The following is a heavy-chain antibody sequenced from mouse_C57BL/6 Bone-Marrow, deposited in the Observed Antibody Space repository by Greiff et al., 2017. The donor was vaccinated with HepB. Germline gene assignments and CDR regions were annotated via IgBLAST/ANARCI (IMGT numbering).Heavy chain of an antibody. D-gene: IGHD2-3*01. CDR1: GFTFSDYY. V-gene: IGHV5-12*01. J-gene: IGHJ2*01. CDR2: ISNGGGST. CDR3: ARDGYYGFDY. Sequence: EVQLVESGGGLVQPGGSLKLSCAASGFTFSDYYMYWVRQTPEKRLEWVAYISNGGGSTYYPDTVKGRFTISRDNAKNTLYLQMSRLKSEDTAMYYCARDGYYGFDYWGQGTTLTVSS.